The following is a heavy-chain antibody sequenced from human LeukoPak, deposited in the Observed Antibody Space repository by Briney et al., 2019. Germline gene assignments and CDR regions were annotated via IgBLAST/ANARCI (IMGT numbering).Heavy chain of an antibody. Sequence: GESLSLSCTASGFTISSYAMSWVRQAPGKGLEWVSSISAYGGSTFYSDSVKGLFISSRDNSKQTLELQMNSLRAEDTAVYYCAKGSVVYCGGDCAFDYWGQGTLVTVSS. D-gene: IGHD2-21*02. CDR2: ISAYGGST. CDR3: AKGSVVYCGGDCAFDY. CDR1: GFTISSYA. J-gene: IGHJ4*02. V-gene: IGHV3-23*01.